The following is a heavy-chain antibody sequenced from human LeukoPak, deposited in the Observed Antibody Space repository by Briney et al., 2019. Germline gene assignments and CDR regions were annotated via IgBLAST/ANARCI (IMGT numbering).Heavy chain of an antibody. J-gene: IGHJ4*02. Sequence: SETLSLTCTASGGSISSSGYYWGWIRQPPGKGLEWIGYTSNSGNTNYNPSLKSRVSMSVDTSKSHFSLKLSSVTTADTAVYYCASLLATQGNYYVSGTYYVYWGQGTLVTVSS. CDR1: GGSISSSGYY. D-gene: IGHD3-10*01. CDR2: TSNSGNT. CDR3: ASLLATQGNYYVSGTYYVY. V-gene: IGHV4-30-4*08.